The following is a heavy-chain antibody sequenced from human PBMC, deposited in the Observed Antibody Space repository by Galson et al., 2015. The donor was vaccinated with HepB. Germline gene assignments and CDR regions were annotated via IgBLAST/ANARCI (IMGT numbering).Heavy chain of an antibody. J-gene: IGHJ4*02. D-gene: IGHD5-18*01. Sequence: SVKVSCKASGGTFSSYAISWVRQAPGQGLEWMGRIIPILGIANYAQKFQGRVTITADKSTSTAYMELSSLRSEDTAVYYCARGGSYGLVTLYYFDYWGQGTLVTVSS. CDR2: IIPILGIA. CDR3: ARGGSYGLVTLYYFDY. CDR1: GGTFSSYA. V-gene: IGHV1-69*04.